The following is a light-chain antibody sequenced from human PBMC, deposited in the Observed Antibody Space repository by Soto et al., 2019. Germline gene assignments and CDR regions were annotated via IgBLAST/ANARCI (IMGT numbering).Light chain of an antibody. CDR1: SSDVGIYNY. V-gene: IGLV2-14*01. J-gene: IGLJ3*02. Sequence: QSALTQPASVPGSPGQSITISCTGTSSDVGIYNYVSWYQQHPGKAPKLMIYEVSNRPSGVSNRFSGSKSGNTASLTISGLQAEDEADYYCNSYTTSSTLVFGGGTKLTVL. CDR2: EVS. CDR3: NSYTTSSTLV.